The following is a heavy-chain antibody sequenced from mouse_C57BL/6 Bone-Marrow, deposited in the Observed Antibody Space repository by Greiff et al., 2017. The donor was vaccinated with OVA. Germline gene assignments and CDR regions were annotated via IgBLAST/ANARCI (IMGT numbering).Heavy chain of an antibody. CDR2: SRNKANDYTT. D-gene: IGHD2-4*01. V-gene: IGHV7-1*01. Sequence: EVKVVESGGGLVQSGRSLRLSCATSGFTFSDFYMAWVRQAPGKGLEWIAASRNKANDYTTEYSASVKGRFIVSRDTYQSILYLQMNALRAEDTAIYYCARDAGDYDGGPWYVDVWGTGTTVTVSS. CDR3: ARDAGDYDGGPWYVDV. CDR1: GFTFSDFY. J-gene: IGHJ1*03.